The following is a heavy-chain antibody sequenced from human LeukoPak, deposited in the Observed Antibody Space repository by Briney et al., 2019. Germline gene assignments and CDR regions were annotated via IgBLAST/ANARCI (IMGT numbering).Heavy chain of an antibody. D-gene: IGHD3-22*01. CDR3: AKSTVYYDSSGSDY. CDR1: GFTFSSYA. CDR2: ISGSGGST. V-gene: IGHV3-23*01. Sequence: GGSLRLSCAASGFTFSSYAMSWVRQAPGKGLEWVSAISGSGGSTYYADSVKGRFTISRDNSKNTLYLQMNSLRAEDTAVYYCAKSTVYYDSSGSDYWGQGTLVTVSS. J-gene: IGHJ4*02.